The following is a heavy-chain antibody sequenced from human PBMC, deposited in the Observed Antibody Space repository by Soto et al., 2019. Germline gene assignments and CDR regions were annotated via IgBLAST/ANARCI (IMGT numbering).Heavy chain of an antibody. CDR2: INAGNGNT. J-gene: IGHJ6*02. V-gene: IGHV1-3*01. CDR3: ARVSDGYYGSGGPYYYGMDV. D-gene: IGHD3-10*01. Sequence: ASVKVSCKASGYTFTSYAMHWVRQAPGQRLEWMGWINAGNGNTKYSQKFQGRVTITRDTSASTAYMELSSLRSEDTAVYYCARVSDGYYGSGGPYYYGMDVWGQGTTVTVSS. CDR1: GYTFTSYA.